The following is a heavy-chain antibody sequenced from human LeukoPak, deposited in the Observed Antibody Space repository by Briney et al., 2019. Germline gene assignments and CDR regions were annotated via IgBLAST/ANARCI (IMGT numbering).Heavy chain of an antibody. CDR3: ARRAFDWLVDGYSYGMDV. V-gene: IGHV1-46*01. Sequence: ASVKVSCKTSGYTFTSFYMHWVRQAPGQGLEWMGIINPSEGFTTYAQNFQGRVTMTRDTSTSTAYMELSSLRSDDTAVYYCARRAFDWLVDGYSYGMDVWGQGTTVTVSS. J-gene: IGHJ6*02. D-gene: IGHD3-9*01. CDR1: GYTFTSFY. CDR2: INPSEGFT.